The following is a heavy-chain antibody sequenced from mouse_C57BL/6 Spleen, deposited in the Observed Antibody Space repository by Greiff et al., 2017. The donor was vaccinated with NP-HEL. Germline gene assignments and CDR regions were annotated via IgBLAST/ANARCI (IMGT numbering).Heavy chain of an antibody. CDR2: INPNNGGT. V-gene: IGHV1-26*01. CDR3: ARRGVLRPDAKDD. D-gene: IGHD1-2*01. J-gene: IGHJ4*01. Sequence: VHVKQSGPELVKPGASVKISCKASGYTFTDYYMNWVKQSHGKSLEWIGDINPNNGGTSYNQKFKGKATLTVDKSSSTAYMELRSLTSEDSAVYYCARRGVLRPDAKDDWGQGTSVTVSS. CDR1: GYTFTDYY.